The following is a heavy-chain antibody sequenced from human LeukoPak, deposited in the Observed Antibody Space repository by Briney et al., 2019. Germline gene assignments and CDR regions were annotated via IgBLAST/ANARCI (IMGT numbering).Heavy chain of an antibody. CDR1: GYTSSKYV. CDR2: ISTYNGKT. Sequence: ASVKVSCKASGYTSSKYVFSWVRQAPGQGLEWVGWISTYNGKTNYAQKFQGRVTMTTDTSTNTVYLEVTNLKSDDTAVYYCARVNPVWNYYDFWGQGTLVTVSS. V-gene: IGHV1-18*01. D-gene: IGHD2-8*01. J-gene: IGHJ4*02. CDR3: ARVNPVWNYYDF.